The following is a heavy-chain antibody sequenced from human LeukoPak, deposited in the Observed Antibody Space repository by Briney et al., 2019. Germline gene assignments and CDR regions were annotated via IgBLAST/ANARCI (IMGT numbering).Heavy chain of an antibody. CDR1: GGSFSGYY. CDR2: INHSGST. CDR3: ARVPSWGALDY. J-gene: IGHJ4*02. Sequence: PSETLSLTCAVYGGSFSGYYWSWIRQPPGKGLEWIGEINHSGSTSYNPSLKSRVTISVDTSKNQFSLKLSSVTAADTAVYYCARVPSWGALDYWGQGTLVTVSS. D-gene: IGHD3-16*01. V-gene: IGHV4-34*01.